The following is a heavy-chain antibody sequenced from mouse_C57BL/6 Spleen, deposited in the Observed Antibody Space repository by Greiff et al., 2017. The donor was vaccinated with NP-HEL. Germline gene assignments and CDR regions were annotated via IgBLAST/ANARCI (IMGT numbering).Heavy chain of an antibody. CDR3: ARSDGYLYYAMDY. V-gene: IGHV1-81*01. CDR1: GYTFTSYG. J-gene: IGHJ4*01. Sequence: QVQLKESGAELARPGASVKLSCKASGYTFTSYGISWVKQRTGQGLEWIGEIYPRSGNTYYNEKFKGKATLTADKSSSTAYMELRSLTSEDSAVYFCARSDGYLYYAMDYWGQGTSVTVSS. D-gene: IGHD2-3*01. CDR2: IYPRSGNT.